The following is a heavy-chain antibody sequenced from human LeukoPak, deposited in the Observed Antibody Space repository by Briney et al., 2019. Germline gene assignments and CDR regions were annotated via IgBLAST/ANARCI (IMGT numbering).Heavy chain of an antibody. V-gene: IGHV3-30*02. J-gene: IGHJ4*02. CDR1: GFTFSSYG. D-gene: IGHD3-16*02. CDR3: AKDGVLRLGELPLPSSLGR. CDR2: IRYDGSNK. Sequence: GGSLRLSCAASGFTFSSYGMHWVRQAPGKGLEWVAFIRYDGSNKYYADSVKGRFTISRDNSKNTLYLQMNSLRAEDTAVYYCAKDGVLRLGELPLPSSLGRWGQGTLVTVSS.